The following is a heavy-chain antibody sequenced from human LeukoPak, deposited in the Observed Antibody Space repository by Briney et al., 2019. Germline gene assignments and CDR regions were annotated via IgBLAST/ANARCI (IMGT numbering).Heavy chain of an antibody. CDR3: ARRNTADASIDF. D-gene: IGHD2/OR15-2a*01. J-gene: IGHJ4*02. CDR2: IFYSGSN. V-gene: IGHV4-59*08. Sequence: SDTLSLTCTVSGGSIIGHWWSWIRQPPGKGLEWIGDIFYSGSNNYNPSLKSRLSISLDTSKNQFSLKLSSVTAADTAMYYCARRNTADASIDFWGQGTLVIASS. CDR1: GGSIIGHW.